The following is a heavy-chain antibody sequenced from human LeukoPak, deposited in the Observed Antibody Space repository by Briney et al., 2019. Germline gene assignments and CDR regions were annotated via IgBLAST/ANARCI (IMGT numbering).Heavy chain of an antibody. CDR2: IYSGGST. D-gene: IGHD5-18*01. J-gene: IGHJ4*02. Sequence: GGSLRLSCAASGFTVSSNYMSWVRQAPGKGLEWVSVIYSGGSTYYADSVKGRFTISRHNSKNTLYLQMNSLRAEDTAVYYCAKGGVKGIQLWLDFDYWGQGTLVTVSS. CDR3: AKGGVKGIQLWLDFDY. CDR1: GFTVSSNY. V-gene: IGHV3-53*01.